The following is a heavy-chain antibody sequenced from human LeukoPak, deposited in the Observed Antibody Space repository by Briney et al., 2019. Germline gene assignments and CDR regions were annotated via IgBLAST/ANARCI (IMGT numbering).Heavy chain of an antibody. V-gene: IGHV5-51*01. CDR3: ARLKGYCSTTSCCGGLDV. CDR1: GCIFISYW. D-gene: IGHD2-2*01. J-gene: IGHJ6*02. Sequence: GASPKIFSWASGCIFISYWIGWLRRMPGKGREWLGTIYPGGFDTRYSPSFQGPVTISADKSISTSYLQWCSLQASETAMYYCARLKGYCSTTSCCGGLDVWGQGTTVTVSS. CDR2: IYPGGFDT.